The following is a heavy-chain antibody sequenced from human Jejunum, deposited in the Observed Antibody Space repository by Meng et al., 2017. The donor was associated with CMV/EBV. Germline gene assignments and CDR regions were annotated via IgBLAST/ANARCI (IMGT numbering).Heavy chain of an antibody. J-gene: IGHJ4*02. D-gene: IGHD4-17*01. V-gene: IGHV3-11*01. CDR2: LTGSGSTI. CDR1: GFPFGSFY. CDR3: ARGNYGFDY. Sequence: LSFAASGFPFGSFYMTWVRQAPGKGLEWVSYLTGSGSTIQYADSVKGRFTISRDNAKNLLYLEINSLRAEDTAVYYCARGNYGFDYWGQGTLVTVSS.